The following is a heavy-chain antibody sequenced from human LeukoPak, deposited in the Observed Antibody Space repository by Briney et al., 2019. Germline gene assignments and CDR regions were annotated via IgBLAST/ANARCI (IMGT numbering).Heavy chain of an antibody. D-gene: IGHD4-17*01. J-gene: IGHJ6*02. Sequence: ASVKVSCKASGYTFTSYYMHWVRQAPGQGLEWMGIINPSGGSTSYAQKFQGRVTMTRDTSTSTIYMELSSLRSEDTAVYYCARETRGQNDYVYYYYGMDVWGQGTTVTVSS. CDR1: GYTFTSYY. CDR2: INPSGGST. V-gene: IGHV1-46*01. CDR3: ARETRGQNDYVYYYYGMDV.